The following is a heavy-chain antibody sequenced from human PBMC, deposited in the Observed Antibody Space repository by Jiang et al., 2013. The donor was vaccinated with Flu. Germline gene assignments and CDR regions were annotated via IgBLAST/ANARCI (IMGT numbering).Heavy chain of an antibody. Sequence: PGGSLRLSCAASGFTFSSYAMHWVRQAPGKGLEYVSAISSNGGSTYYANSVKGRFTISRDNSKNTLYLQMGSLRAEDMAVYYCAREGNYYDSSGYYNDAFDIWGQGTMVTVSS. CDR3: AREGNYYDSSGYYNDAFDI. D-gene: IGHD3-22*01. CDR2: ISSNGGST. CDR1: GFTFSSYA. V-gene: IGHV3-64*01. J-gene: IGHJ3*02.